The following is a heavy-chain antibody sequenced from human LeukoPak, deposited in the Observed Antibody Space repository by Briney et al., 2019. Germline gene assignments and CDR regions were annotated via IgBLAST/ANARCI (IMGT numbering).Heavy chain of an antibody. CDR3: ARGVGYCSGGNCYGVGSSDY. CDR1: GYTFTSYD. J-gene: IGHJ4*02. Sequence: ASVKVSCKASGYTFTSYDLNWVRQATGQGLEWMGRVSPNSGNTGYAQKSQGRVTMTRDTSISTVYMELSSLRSEDTAVYYCARGVGYCSGGNCYGVGSSDYWGQGTLVTVSS. CDR2: VSPNSGNT. V-gene: IGHV1-8*01. D-gene: IGHD2-15*01.